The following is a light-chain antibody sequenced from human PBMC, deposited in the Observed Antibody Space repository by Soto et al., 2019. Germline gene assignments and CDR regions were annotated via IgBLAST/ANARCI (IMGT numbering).Light chain of an antibody. CDR2: DGS. Sequence: SYELTQPPSVSVAPGQTARITCGGNNIGIYSVHWYQQRPGQAPVLVVYDGSDRPSGMPERFSGSNSGNTATLTIGRVEAADEADYYCQVWDNNGGHNFVFGAGTKLTVL. J-gene: IGLJ1*01. V-gene: IGLV3-21*02. CDR3: QVWDNNGGHNFV. CDR1: NIGIYS.